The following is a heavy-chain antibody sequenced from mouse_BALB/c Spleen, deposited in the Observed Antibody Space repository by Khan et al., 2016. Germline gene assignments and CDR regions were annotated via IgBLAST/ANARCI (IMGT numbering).Heavy chain of an antibody. CDR1: GYTFTNYG. Sequence: QIQLVQSGPELKRPGKTVKISCKASGYTFTNYGINWVKQAPGKGLKWMGWINTYSGESTYADDFKGRFAFSLETSANTAYLQINNLKNEDTATYCCARYRYYYGSSRYFEVWGAGTTVTFSS. CDR2: INTYSGES. V-gene: IGHV9-3-1*01. CDR3: ARYRYYYGSSRYFEV. D-gene: IGHD1-1*01. J-gene: IGHJ1*01.